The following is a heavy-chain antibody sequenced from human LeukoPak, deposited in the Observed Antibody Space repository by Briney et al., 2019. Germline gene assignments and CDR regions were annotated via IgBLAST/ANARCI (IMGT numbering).Heavy chain of an antibody. CDR2: IRYDGSNK. J-gene: IGHJ6*03. CDR3: AKDTIYDLLTGYLGYYYHYYMDV. CDR1: GFTFSSYG. Sequence: GGSLRLACAASGFTFSSYGMHWVCQAPGKGLEWVASIRYDGSNKYYADSVKGRFTISRDNSKNTLYLQMNSLRAEDTAVYYCAKDTIYDLLTGYLGYYYHYYMDVWGKGTTVTVSS. D-gene: IGHD3-9*01. V-gene: IGHV3-30*02.